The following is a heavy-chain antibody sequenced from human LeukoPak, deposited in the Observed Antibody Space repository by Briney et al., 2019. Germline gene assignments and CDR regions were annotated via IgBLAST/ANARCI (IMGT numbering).Heavy chain of an antibody. CDR3: ARSYCSSTSCYAGGYFQH. CDR2: IYYSGST. J-gene: IGHJ1*01. Sequence: KPSETLSLTCTVSGGSISSSNYYWGWIHQPPGKGLEWIGNIYYSGSTYYNPSLKSRVTISVDTSKNQFSLKLNSVTAADTAVYYCARSYCSSTSCYAGGYFQHWGQGTLVTVSS. D-gene: IGHD2-2*01. V-gene: IGHV4-39*01. CDR1: GGSISSSNYY.